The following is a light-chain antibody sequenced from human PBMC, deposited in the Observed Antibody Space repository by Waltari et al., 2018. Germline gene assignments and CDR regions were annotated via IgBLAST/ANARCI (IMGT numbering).Light chain of an antibody. CDR2: SNN. CDR3: SAWDDSVNGVV. CDR1: ATNIGSNA. V-gene: IGLV1-44*01. J-gene: IGLJ3*02. Sequence: QSVLTQPPSASGTPGQRVPIPCSGIATNIGSNAVNWYQQLPGTAPKLLIHSNNQRPSGVPDRFSGSKSGTSASLAISGLQSEDEVDYYCSAWDDSVNGVVFGGGTKVTVL.